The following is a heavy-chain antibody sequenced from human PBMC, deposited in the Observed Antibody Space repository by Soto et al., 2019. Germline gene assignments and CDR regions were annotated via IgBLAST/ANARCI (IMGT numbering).Heavy chain of an antibody. CDR3: ARQQLVPHYYYYGMDV. J-gene: IGHJ6*02. D-gene: IGHD6-13*01. CDR2: INPNSGGT. Sequence: ASVKVSCKASGYTFTGYYMHWVRQAPGQGLEWMGWINPNSGGTNYAQKFPGRGTMTRDTSISTAYMELIRLRSDDTAVYFCARQQLVPHYYYYGMDVWGQGTTVTVSS. V-gene: IGHV1-2*02. CDR1: GYTFTGYY.